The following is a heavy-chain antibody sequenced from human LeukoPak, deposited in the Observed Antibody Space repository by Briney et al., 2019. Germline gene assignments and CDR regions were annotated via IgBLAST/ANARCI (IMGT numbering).Heavy chain of an antibody. Sequence: SETLSLTCTVSGGSVSSSSYYWGWIRQPPGKGLEWIGSIYHSGSTNYNPSLKSRVTISVDKSKNQFSLKLSSVTAADTAVYYCARLRIAVAGYFDYWGQGTLVTVSS. CDR3: ARLRIAVAGYFDY. J-gene: IGHJ4*02. CDR2: IYHSGST. D-gene: IGHD6-19*01. CDR1: GGSVSSSSYY. V-gene: IGHV4-39*07.